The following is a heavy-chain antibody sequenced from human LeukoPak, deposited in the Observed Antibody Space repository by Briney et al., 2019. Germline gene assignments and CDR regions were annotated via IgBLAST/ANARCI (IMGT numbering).Heavy chain of an antibody. CDR2: IYTSGCT. CDR3: ARDLDIVVVPAAEQRGWFDP. Sequence: KPSETLSLTCTVSGGSISSYYWSWIRQPAGKGLEWIGRIYTSGCTNYNPSLKSRVTMSVDTSKHQFSLKLSSVTAADTAVYYCARDLDIVVVPAAEQRGWFDPWGQGTLVTVSS. D-gene: IGHD2-2*01. CDR1: GGSISSYY. V-gene: IGHV4-4*07. J-gene: IGHJ5*02.